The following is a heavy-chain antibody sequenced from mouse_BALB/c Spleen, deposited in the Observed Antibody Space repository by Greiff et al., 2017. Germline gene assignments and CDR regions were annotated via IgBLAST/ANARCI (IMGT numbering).Heavy chain of an antibody. CDR1: GFSLTSYG. Sequence: QVQLQQSGPGLVQPSQSLSITCTVSGFSLTSYGVHWVRQSPGKGLEWLGVIWSGGSTDYNAAFISRLSISKDNSKSQVFLKMISLQANDTAIYYCARSTMITTWFAYWGQGTLVTVSA. J-gene: IGHJ3*01. CDR2: IWSGGST. D-gene: IGHD2-4*01. V-gene: IGHV2-2*02. CDR3: ARSTMITTWFAY.